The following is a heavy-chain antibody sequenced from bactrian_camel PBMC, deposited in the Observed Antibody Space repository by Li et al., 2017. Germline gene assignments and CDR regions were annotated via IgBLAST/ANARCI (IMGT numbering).Heavy chain of an antibody. J-gene: IGHJ4*01. D-gene: IGHD2*01. CDR2: IWTAYGVT. V-gene: IGHV3S63*01. Sequence: HVQLVESGGGSVQAGGSLRLSCQASGWTLSDNYAAWFRQVSGKDREAVAHIWTAYGVTYYADFVKGRFTISQDSAKKTLYLQMTNLKPEDTAMYYCAAAFLLPNVVARMIAAHFPHSGQGTQVTVS. CDR3: AAAFLLPNVVARMIAAHFPH. CDR1: GWTLSDNY.